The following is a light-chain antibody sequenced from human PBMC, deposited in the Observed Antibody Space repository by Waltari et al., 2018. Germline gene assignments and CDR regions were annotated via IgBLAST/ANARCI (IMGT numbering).Light chain of an antibody. V-gene: IGKV3-11*01. CDR1: QIVSSH. J-gene: IGKJ4*01. CDR2: DAS. CDR3: QQRAHWPLT. Sequence: ETVLTQSPATLSLSPGERAILPCRASQIVSSHLAWYQQKLGQAPRPLIFDASNRATGIPARFSGSGSGTDFTLTISSLEPEDFAVYYCQQRAHWPLTFGGGTKVEIK.